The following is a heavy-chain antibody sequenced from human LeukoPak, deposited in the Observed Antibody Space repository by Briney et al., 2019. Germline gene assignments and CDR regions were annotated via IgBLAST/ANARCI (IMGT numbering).Heavy chain of an antibody. CDR3: ARRRYYDSSGYLE. Sequence: SETLSLTCTIFGDSVSRSDSYWDWIRQPPGKGLEWIGTIYYSGRTYYSPSLKSRVTLSVDMSNNQFSLTLSSVTAADTAFYFCARRRYYDSSGYLEWGQGTLVTVSS. J-gene: IGHJ1*01. V-gene: IGHV4-39*01. CDR2: IYYSGRT. CDR1: GDSVSRSDSY. D-gene: IGHD3-22*01.